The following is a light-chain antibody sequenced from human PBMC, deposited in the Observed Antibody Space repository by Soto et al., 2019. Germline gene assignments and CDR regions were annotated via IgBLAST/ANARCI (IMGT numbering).Light chain of an antibody. V-gene: IGLV1-51*01. CDR2: DNN. CDR3: GTWDSSLSAGGV. J-gene: IGLJ3*02. Sequence: QSVLTQPPSVSAVPGQKVTISCSGSSSNIGNNYVSWYQQLPGTAPKLLIYDNNKRPSGIPDRFSGSKSGTSATLGITGLQTGDEADYYCGTWDSSLSAGGVFGGGTKLTVL. CDR1: SSNIGNNY.